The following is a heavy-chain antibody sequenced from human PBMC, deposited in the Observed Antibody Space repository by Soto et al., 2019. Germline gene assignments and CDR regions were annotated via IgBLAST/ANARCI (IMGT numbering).Heavy chain of an antibody. J-gene: IGHJ4*02. CDR3: ARFYDFWSGYYFDY. Sequence: GGSLRLSCAASGFTFSSYWMSWVRQAPGKGLEWVANIKQDGSEKYYVDSVKGRFTISRDNAKNSLYLQMNSLRAEDTAVYYCARFYDFWSGYYFDYWGQGTLVTVSS. CDR1: GFTFSSYW. CDR2: IKQDGSEK. D-gene: IGHD3-3*01. V-gene: IGHV3-7*01.